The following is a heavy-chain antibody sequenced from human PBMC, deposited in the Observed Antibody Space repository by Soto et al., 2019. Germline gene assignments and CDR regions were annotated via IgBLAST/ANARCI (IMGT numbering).Heavy chain of an antibody. Sequence: GGSLRLSCAASGFTFSSYWMSWVRQAPGKGLEWVANIKQDGSEKYYVDSVKGRFTISRDNAKNSLYLQMNSLRAEDTAVYYCARDIHYIVLVPAAMIGVSYGMDVWGQGTTVTVSS. CDR2: IKQDGSEK. D-gene: IGHD2-2*01. CDR3: ARDIHYIVLVPAAMIGVSYGMDV. CDR1: GFTFSSYW. J-gene: IGHJ6*02. V-gene: IGHV3-7*01.